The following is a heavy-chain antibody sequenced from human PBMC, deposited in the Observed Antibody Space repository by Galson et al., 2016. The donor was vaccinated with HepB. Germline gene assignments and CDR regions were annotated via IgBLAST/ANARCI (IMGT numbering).Heavy chain of an antibody. CDR2: IRGGGIDS. CDR3: SREMTGSYFD. J-gene: IGHJ4*02. V-gene: IGHV3-7*01. D-gene: IGHD3-10*01. Sequence: SLRLSCAASGFTFSTYGMHWVRQAPGKGLEWVAYIRGGGIDSYYAESVRGRFTISRDNAKNSLYLQMNGLRVDETAVYYCSREMTGSYFDWGQGTLVTVSS. CDR1: GFTFSTYG.